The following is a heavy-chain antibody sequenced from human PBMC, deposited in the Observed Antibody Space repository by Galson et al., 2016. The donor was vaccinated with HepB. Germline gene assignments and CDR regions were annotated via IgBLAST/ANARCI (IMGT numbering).Heavy chain of an antibody. CDR3: AREGLGAIFGVVIPVDAFDI. J-gene: IGHJ3*02. CDR1: GDSVSSNSAA. Sequence: CAISGDSVSSNSAAWNWIRQSPSRGLEWLGRTYYRSKWYNDYAVSVKSRITINPDTSKNQFSLQLNSVSPEDTAVYYCAREGLGAIFGVVIPVDAFDIWGQGTMVTVSS. D-gene: IGHD3-3*01. V-gene: IGHV6-1*01. CDR2: TYYRSKWYN.